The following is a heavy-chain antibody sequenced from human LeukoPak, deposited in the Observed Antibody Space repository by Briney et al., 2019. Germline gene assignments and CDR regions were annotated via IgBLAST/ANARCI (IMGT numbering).Heavy chain of an antibody. J-gene: IGHJ6*03. CDR1: GFTFSSYW. CDR2: IKQDGSEK. CDR3: ARHREQSSWYGDYYYYYYMDV. D-gene: IGHD6-13*01. V-gene: IGHV3-7*01. Sequence: GGSLRLSCAASGFTFSSYWMSWVRQAQGKGLEWVANIKQDGSEKYYVDSVKGRFTISRDNAKNSLYLQMNSLRAEDTAVYYCARHREQSSWYGDYYYYYYMDVWGKGTTVTVSS.